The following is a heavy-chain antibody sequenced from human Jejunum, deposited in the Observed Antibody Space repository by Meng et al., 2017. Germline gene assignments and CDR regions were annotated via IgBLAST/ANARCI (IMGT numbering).Heavy chain of an antibody. CDR2: IYYSGST. CDR3: ARTYADYPSYYFDY. CDR1: GGPISSGDYY. D-gene: IGHD4-17*01. J-gene: IGHJ4*02. V-gene: IGHV4-30-4*01. Sequence: QVQLQESGPGLVKPSQTLSLTCTVSGGPISSGDYYWSWIRQPPGKGLEWIGYIYYSGSTSYNPSLKSRVAISVDTSKNQFSLKLSSVTAADTAVYYCARTYADYPSYYFDYWGQGTLVTVSS.